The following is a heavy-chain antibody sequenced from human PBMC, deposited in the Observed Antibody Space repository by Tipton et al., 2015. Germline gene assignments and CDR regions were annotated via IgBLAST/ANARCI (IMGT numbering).Heavy chain of an antibody. CDR2: IIPIFGTT. CDR1: GDTFRNYG. V-gene: IGHV1-69*19. CDR3: ASSPALIYRSGWIDAFDM. D-gene: IGHD6-19*01. Sequence: QSGAEVKKPGSSVKVSCKVSGDTFRNYGMSWVRQAPGQGLEWMGGIIPIFGTTNYAQRFQGRVTITADESTSIAYMELSSLRSEDTAVYYCASSPALIYRSGWIDAFDMWGQGTMVTVSS. J-gene: IGHJ3*02.